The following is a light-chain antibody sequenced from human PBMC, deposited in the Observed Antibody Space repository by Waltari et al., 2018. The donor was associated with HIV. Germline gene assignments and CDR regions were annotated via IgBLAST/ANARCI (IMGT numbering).Light chain of an antibody. CDR3: QQYFKIGPT. J-gene: IGKJ4*01. CDR2: WAS. Sequence: DIVMTQSPASLHLSMCARAHVNCWSIRTFFFNSTNQNFLAWYQQKPGQSPKLLFYWASTRASGVPDRFSGSGSGTDFSLTISSLQADDVAVYYCQQYFKIGPTFGGGTKVEIK. V-gene: IGKV4-1*01. CDR1: RTFFFNSTNQNF.